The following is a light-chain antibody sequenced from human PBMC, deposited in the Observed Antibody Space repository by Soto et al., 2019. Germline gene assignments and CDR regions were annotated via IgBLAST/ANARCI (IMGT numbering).Light chain of an antibody. V-gene: IGKV3-11*01. CDR2: DAS. CDR1: QSVSSY. J-gene: IGKJ4*01. Sequence: EIVLTQSPATLSLSPGERATLSCRASQSVSSYLAWYQQKPGQAPRLLIYDASNRATGIPARFSGSGSGTDVTLTISSLEPEDFAVYYCKQCSNWLTFGGGTKVEIK. CDR3: KQCSNWLT.